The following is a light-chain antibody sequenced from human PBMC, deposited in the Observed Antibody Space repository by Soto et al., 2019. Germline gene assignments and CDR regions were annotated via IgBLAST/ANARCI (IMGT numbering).Light chain of an antibody. V-gene: IGKV1-9*01. CDR3: QLLNSYVFA. Sequence: DIQLTQSPSFLSASVGDRVTITCWASQDVSRYLAWYQQKPGKAPNLLIYAASTLRSGVPSRFSGSGSETEFTLTISRLQPEDFATYYCQLLNSYVFAFDPWTKVDIK. CDR2: AAS. CDR1: QDVSRY. J-gene: IGKJ3*01.